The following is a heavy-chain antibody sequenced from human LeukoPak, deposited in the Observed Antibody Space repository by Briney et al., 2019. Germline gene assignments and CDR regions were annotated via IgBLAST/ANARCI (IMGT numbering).Heavy chain of an antibody. Sequence: KPGGSLRLSCAASGFTFSDYYMSWIRQAPGKGLEWVSYISSSGSTIYYADSVKGRFTISRDNAKNSLYLRMNSLRAEDTAVYYCASPGHRGSGWYRYWGQGTLVTVSS. CDR1: GFTFSDYY. V-gene: IGHV3-11*01. D-gene: IGHD6-19*01. CDR3: ASPGHRGSGWYRY. J-gene: IGHJ4*02. CDR2: ISSSGSTI.